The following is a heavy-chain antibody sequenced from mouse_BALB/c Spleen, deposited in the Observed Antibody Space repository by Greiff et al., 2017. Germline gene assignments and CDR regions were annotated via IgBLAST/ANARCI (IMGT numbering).Heavy chain of an antibody. Sequence: VQLKESGAELVKPGASVKLSCTASGFNIKDTYMHWVKQRPEQGLEWIGRIDPANGNTKYDPKFQGKATITADTSSNTAYLQLSSLTSEDTAVYYCASYYYGSPWFAYWGQGTLVTVSA. V-gene: IGHV14-3*02. CDR2: IDPANGNT. CDR1: GFNIKDTY. D-gene: IGHD1-1*01. J-gene: IGHJ3*01. CDR3: ASYYYGSPWFAY.